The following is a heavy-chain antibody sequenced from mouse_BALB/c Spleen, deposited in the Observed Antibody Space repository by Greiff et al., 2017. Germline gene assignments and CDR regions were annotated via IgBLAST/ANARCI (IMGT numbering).Heavy chain of an antibody. J-gene: IGHJ4*01. CDR1: GYSITSDYA. CDR3: ARSRKYGLTTATDAMDD. D-gene: IGHD1-2*01. V-gene: IGHV3-2*02. Sequence: DVQLQESGPGLVKPSQSLSLTCTVTGYSITSDYAWNWIRQFPGNKLEWMGYISYSGSTSYNPSLKSRISITRDTSKNQFFLQLNSVTTEDTATYYCARSRKYGLTTATDAMDDWGEGTSVTVSS. CDR2: ISYSGST.